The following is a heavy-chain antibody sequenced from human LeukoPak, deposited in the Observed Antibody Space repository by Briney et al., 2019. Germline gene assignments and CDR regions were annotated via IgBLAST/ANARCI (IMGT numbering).Heavy chain of an antibody. Sequence: SETLSLTCSVSGGSLSSYSWSWIRQPPGKGLEWIGRIYASGATIYNPSLQSRIRISVEPSNNHLSLHLPSVTPAATAVYYCARRMLEALQSGATTGSDTWGQGTLVTASS. J-gene: IGHJ5*02. CDR3: ARRMLEALQSGATTGSDT. D-gene: IGHD5-24*01. CDR2: IYASGAT. V-gene: IGHV4-4*07. CDR1: GGSLSSYS.